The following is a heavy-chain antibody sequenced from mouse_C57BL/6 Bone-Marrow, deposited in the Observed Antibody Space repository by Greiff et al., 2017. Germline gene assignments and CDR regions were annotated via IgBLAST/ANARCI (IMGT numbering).Heavy chain of an antibody. CDR3: ARKGREFAY. CDR2: IYPRSGNT. CDR1: GYTFTSSG. J-gene: IGHJ3*01. Sequence: VKLVESGAELARPGASVKLSCKASGYTFTSSGISWVKQRTGQGLEWIGEIYPRSGNTYYNEKFKGKATLTADKSSSTAYMELRSLTSEDSAVYFCARKGREFAYWGQGTLVTVSA. V-gene: IGHV1-81*01.